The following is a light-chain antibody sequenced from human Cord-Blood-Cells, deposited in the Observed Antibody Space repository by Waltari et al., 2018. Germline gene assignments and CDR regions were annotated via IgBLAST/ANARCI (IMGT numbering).Light chain of an antibody. CDR1: SSDVGGYNY. CDR3: CSYAGSYTLGV. J-gene: IGLJ3*02. CDR2: DVI. Sequence: QSALTQPRSVSGSPGQSVTISCTGTSSDVGGYNYVSWYQQHPGKAPKLMIYDVIKRPSGVPHRFSGSKSGNTASLTISGLQAEDEADYYCCSYAGSYTLGVFGGGTKLTIL. V-gene: IGLV2-11*01.